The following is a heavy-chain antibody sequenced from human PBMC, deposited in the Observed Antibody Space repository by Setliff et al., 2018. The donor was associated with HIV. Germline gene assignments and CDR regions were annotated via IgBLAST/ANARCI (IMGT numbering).Heavy chain of an antibody. CDR1: GFSIGDHY. J-gene: IGHJ4*02. D-gene: IGHD1-26*01. CDR3: TTDLGSGRFSWNNN. Sequence: SGGSLRLSCVASGFSIGDHYMDWVRQAPGKGLEWVGRTKNQANGLTTEYAASVQGRFTISRDDSKSIAFLQMNSLKTEDTAIYYCTTDLGSGRFSWNNNWGQGTLVTVSS. CDR2: TKNQANGLTT. V-gene: IGHV3-72*01.